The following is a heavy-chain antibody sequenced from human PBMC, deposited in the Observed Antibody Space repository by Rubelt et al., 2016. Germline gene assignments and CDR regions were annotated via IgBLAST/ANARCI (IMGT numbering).Heavy chain of an antibody. J-gene: IGHJ4*02. CDR3: AREAVIAAAADY. Sequence: APGQGLEWMGRINPNSGGTNYAQKFQGRVTMTRDTSISTAYMELSRLRSDDTAVYYCAREAVIAAAADYWGQGTLVTVSS. CDR2: INPNSGGT. V-gene: IGHV1-2*06. D-gene: IGHD6-13*01.